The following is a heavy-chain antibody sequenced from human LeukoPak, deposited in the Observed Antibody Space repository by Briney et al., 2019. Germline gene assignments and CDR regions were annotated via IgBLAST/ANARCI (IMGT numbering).Heavy chain of an antibody. CDR3: AKRGRGSYEFDY. D-gene: IGHD3-3*01. CDR2: LRFDGSNR. V-gene: IGHV3-30*02. CDR1: GFTFSSYD. J-gene: IGHJ4*02. Sequence: PGGSLRLSCAASGFTFSSYDMHWVRQAPGKGLEWVAYLRFDGSNRYFADSVKGRFTISRDNSKNTLCLQMNSLRVEDTAVYYCAKRGRGSYEFDYWGQGTLVTVSS.